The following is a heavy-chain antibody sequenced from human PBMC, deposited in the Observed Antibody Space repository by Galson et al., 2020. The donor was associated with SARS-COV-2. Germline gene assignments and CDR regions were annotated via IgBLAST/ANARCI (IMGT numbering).Heavy chain of an antibody. Sequence: SCAAAGCTFSDYAMSCVRQAPGRGREWVSSFSSSGAGTYYADSAKGRFTISRDNSKNTLYLQMNSLRAEDTAVYYCAKNRGNVAGGSTSYFDYWGQGTLVTVSS. D-gene: IGHD2-15*01. V-gene: IGHV3-23*01. CDR1: GCTFSDYA. CDR3: AKNRGNVAGGSTSYFDY. CDR2: FSSSGAGT. J-gene: IGHJ4*02.